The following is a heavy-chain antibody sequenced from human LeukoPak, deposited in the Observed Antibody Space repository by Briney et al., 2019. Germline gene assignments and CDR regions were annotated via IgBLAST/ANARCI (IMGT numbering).Heavy chain of an antibody. J-gene: IGHJ3*02. CDR2: VSYDGSNK. CDR1: GFTFSSYA. CDR3: ARISLDAFDI. Sequence: QPGGSLRLSCAASGFTFSSYAMHWVRQAPGKGLEWVAVVSYDGSNKYYADSVKGRFTISRDNSKNTLYLQMNSMRAEDTAVYHCARISLDAFDIWGQGTMVTVSS. D-gene: IGHD2-15*01. V-gene: IGHV3-30-3*01.